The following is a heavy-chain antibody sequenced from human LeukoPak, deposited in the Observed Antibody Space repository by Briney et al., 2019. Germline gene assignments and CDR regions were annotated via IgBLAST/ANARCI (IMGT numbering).Heavy chain of an antibody. J-gene: IGHJ4*02. D-gene: IGHD2-15*01. CDR3: ARVGGYCSGGNCYPKY. CDR2: LNTNTGNP. Sequence: ASVKASCQASGYTFPTYAMNWVRQAPGHGLEWMGWLNTNTGNPTYAQGFTGRFVFSLDSSVSTAYLQISSLKAEDTAVYYCARVGGYCSGGNCYPKYWGQGTLVTVSS. CDR1: GYTFPTYA. V-gene: IGHV7-4-1*02.